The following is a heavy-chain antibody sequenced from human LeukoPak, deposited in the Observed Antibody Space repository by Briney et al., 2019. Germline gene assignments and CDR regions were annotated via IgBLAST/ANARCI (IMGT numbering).Heavy chain of an antibody. CDR3: AREQLALYYYNGMDV. CDR1: GDSISSSNYY. D-gene: IGHD1-26*01. J-gene: IGHJ6*02. CDR2: ISYRGNT. Sequence: SETLSLTCTVSGDSISSSNYYWGWIRQPPGTGLEWIGSISYRGNTYYSSSLKSRVTISVDMSKNQFSLRLSSMTAADRAVYYCAREQLALYYYNGMDVWGQGTTVTVSS. V-gene: IGHV4-39*01.